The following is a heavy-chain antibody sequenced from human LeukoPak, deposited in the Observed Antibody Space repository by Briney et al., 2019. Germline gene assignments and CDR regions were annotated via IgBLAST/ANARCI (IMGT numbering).Heavy chain of an antibody. V-gene: IGHV3-53*01. CDR3: ARVPPGGYYMDV. Sequence: GGSLRLSCAASGFTFSSYWMSWVRQAPGKGLEWVSVIYSGGSTYYADSVKGRFTISRDNSKNTLYLQMNSLRAEDTAVYYCARVPPGGYYMDVWGKGTTVTISS. CDR1: GFTFSSYW. D-gene: IGHD2-15*01. J-gene: IGHJ6*03. CDR2: IYSGGST.